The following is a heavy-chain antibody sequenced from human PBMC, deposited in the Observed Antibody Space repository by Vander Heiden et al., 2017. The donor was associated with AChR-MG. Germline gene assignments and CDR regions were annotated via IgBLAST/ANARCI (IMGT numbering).Heavy chain of an antibody. V-gene: IGHV4-39*01. CDR3: ARHGPLLEWLLPRYYFDY. J-gene: IGHJ4*02. Sequence: QLQLQESGPGLVKPSETLSLPCTVSGGSISSSSYYWGWIRQPPGKGLEWIGSIYYSGSTYYNPSLKSRVTISVDTSKNQFSLKLSSVTAADTAVYYCARHGPLLEWLLPRYYFDYWGQGTLVTVSS. CDR1: GGSISSSSYY. D-gene: IGHD3-3*01. CDR2: IYYSGST.